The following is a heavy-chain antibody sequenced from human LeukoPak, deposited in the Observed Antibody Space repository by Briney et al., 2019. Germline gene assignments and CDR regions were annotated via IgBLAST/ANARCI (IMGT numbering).Heavy chain of an antibody. V-gene: IGHV4-39*07. Sequence: PSETLSLTCTVSGGSISSTTYYWGWLRQPPGKGLEWIGTIYYSGSTYYNPSLKSRVTISLDTSMNHFSLELSSVTAADTAMYYCARGGSDSYGFDYWGQGTLVTVSS. CDR3: ARGGSDSYGFDY. CDR1: GGSISSTTYY. D-gene: IGHD5-18*01. J-gene: IGHJ4*02. CDR2: IYYSGST.